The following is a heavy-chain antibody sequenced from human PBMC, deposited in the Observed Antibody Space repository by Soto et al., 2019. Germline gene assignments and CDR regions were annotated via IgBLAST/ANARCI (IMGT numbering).Heavy chain of an antibody. D-gene: IGHD1-1*01. Sequence: QVHLVESGGGVVQPGRSLRLSCAASGFTFSSYFMHWVRQAPGKGLERVATISHDGNKKFHLDSVKGRFTISRDNSKDTVYLQMDSLRFDDTAEYYCAKEIGGAASTYHYYGMDAW. CDR3: AKEIGGAASTYHYYGMDA. V-gene: IGHV3-30*18. J-gene: IGHJ6*01. CDR1: GFTFSSYF. CDR2: ISHDGNKK.